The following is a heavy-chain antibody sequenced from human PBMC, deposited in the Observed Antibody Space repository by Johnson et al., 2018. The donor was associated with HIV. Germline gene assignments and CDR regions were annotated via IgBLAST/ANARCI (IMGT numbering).Heavy chain of an antibody. CDR1: GFTFSGYW. CDR2: IEEDVSAK. D-gene: IGHD6-13*01. Sequence: VQLVESGGGLVQPGGSLRLSCAASGFTFSGYWMTWVRQAPGKGLEWVVNIEEDVSAKSYVDSMKGRFTISRDDSKNTLYLQMNSLKTEDTAVYYCTTGFTLLVPDAFDIWGQGTMVTVSS. V-gene: IGHV3-7*03. CDR3: TTGFTLLVPDAFDI. J-gene: IGHJ3*02.